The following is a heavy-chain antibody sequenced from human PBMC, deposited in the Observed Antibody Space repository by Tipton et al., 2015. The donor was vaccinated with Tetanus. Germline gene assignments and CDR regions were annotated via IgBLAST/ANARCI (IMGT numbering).Heavy chain of an antibody. V-gene: IGHV3-30*03. Sequence: SLRLSCEASGFTFSSFGMHWVRQAPGKGLEWVAVIPYDGSSKYYSDSVKGRFPVSRDNAKNSLFLEMNSLRADDTAVYYCVSGSALDYWGQGTLITVSS. J-gene: IGHJ4*02. CDR3: VSGSALDY. D-gene: IGHD6-25*01. CDR1: GFTFSSFG. CDR2: IPYDGSSK.